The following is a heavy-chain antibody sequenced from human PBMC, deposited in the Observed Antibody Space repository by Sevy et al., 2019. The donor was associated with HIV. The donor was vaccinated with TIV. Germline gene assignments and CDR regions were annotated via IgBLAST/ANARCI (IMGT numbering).Heavy chain of an antibody. V-gene: IGHV3-7*03. Sequence: GGSLRLSCAASRFTFSNYWMSWVRQAPGKGLEWVANIKQDGSEKYYVDSVKGRFTISKDNAKNSLYLQMNSLRAEDTAVYYCARDITIFGVVNKYFDYWGQGTLVTVSS. J-gene: IGHJ4*02. CDR2: IKQDGSEK. CDR1: RFTFSNYW. CDR3: ARDITIFGVVNKYFDY. D-gene: IGHD3-3*01.